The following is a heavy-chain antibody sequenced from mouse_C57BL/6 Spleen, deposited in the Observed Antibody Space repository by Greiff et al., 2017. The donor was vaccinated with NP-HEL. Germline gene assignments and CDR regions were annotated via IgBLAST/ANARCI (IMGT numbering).Heavy chain of an antibody. J-gene: IGHJ4*01. CDR2: INYDGSST. V-gene: IGHV5-16*01. CDR1: GFTFSDYY. Sequence: EVKLVESEGGLVQPGSSMKLSCTASGFTFSDYYMAWVRQVPEKGLEWVANINYDGSSTYYLDSLKSRFIISRDNAKNILYLQMSSLKSEDTATYYCARVPYYGSSYYAMDYWGQGTSVTVSS. D-gene: IGHD1-1*01. CDR3: ARVPYYGSSYYAMDY.